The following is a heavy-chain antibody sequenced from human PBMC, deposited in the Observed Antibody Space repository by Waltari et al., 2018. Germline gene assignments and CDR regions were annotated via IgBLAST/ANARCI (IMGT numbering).Heavy chain of an antibody. D-gene: IGHD6-13*01. CDR1: GGSISSSSYY. Sequence: QLQLQESGPGLVKPSETLSLTCTVSGGSISSSSYYWGWIRQPPGKGLEWIGRIYYSGSTYYNPSLKSRVTISVDTSKNQFSLKLSSVTAADTAVYYCARFGSSSWPRRPFLDYWGQGTLVTVSS. V-gene: IGHV4-39*01. CDR2: IYYSGST. CDR3: ARFGSSSWPRRPFLDY. J-gene: IGHJ4*02.